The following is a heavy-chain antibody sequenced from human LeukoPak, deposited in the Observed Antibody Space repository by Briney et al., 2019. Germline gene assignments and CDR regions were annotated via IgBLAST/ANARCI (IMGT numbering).Heavy chain of an antibody. CDR3: ARAGGCSSTSCYSAFDI. V-gene: IGHV1-69*04. Sequence: SVKVSCKASGGTFSSYAISWVRQAPGQGLEWMGRIIPILGIANYAQKFQGRVTITADKSTSTAYMELSSLRSEDTAVYYCARAGGCSSTSCYSAFDIWGQGTVVTVSS. CDR1: GGTFSSYA. CDR2: IIPILGIA. D-gene: IGHD2-2*01. J-gene: IGHJ3*02.